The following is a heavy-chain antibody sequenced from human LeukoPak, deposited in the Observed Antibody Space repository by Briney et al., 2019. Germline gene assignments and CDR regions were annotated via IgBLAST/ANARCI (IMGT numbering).Heavy chain of an antibody. D-gene: IGHD3-22*01. J-gene: IGHJ3*02. CDR2: IYPGDSDT. Sequence: GESLKISCKGSGSSFTSYWIGWVRQMPGKGLEWMGIIYPGDSDTRCSPSFQGQVTISADKSISTAYLQWSSLKASDTAMYYCARRLGVITMISFDAFDIWGQGTMVTVSS. CDR1: GSSFTSYW. CDR3: ARRLGVITMISFDAFDI. V-gene: IGHV5-51*01.